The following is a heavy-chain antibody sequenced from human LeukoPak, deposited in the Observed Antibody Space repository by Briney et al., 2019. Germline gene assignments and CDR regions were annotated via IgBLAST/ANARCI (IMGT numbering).Heavy chain of an antibody. V-gene: IGHV4-34*01. CDR1: GGSFSGYY. J-gene: IGHJ5*02. CDR3: ARNDIAAAGYNWFDP. Sequence: SETLSLTCAVYGGSFSGYYWSWIRQPPGKGLEWIGEINHSGSTNYNPSLKSRVTISVDTSKNQFSPKLSSVTAADTAVYYCARNDIAAAGYNWFDPWGQGTLVTVSS. D-gene: IGHD6-13*01. CDR2: INHSGST.